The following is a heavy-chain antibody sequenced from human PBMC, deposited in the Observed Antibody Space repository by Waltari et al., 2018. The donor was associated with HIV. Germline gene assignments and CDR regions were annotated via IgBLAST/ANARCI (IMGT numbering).Heavy chain of an antibody. Sequence: QVQLQESGPGLVKPSQTLSLTCTVSGGSISSGDYYWSWIRQPPGKGLEWIGYIYYSGSTYYNPSLKSRVTISVDTSKNQFSRKLSSVTAADTAVYYCARDRATYYYDSSGYPFYYYYGMDVWGQGTTVTVSS. CDR3: ARDRATYYYDSSGYPFYYYYGMDV. CDR2: IYYSGST. CDR1: GGSISSGDYY. V-gene: IGHV4-30-4*01. J-gene: IGHJ6*02. D-gene: IGHD3-22*01.